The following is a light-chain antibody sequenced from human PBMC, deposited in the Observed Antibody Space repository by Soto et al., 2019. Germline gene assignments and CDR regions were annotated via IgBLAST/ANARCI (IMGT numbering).Light chain of an antibody. V-gene: IGLV2-14*01. CDR3: TSYSSSDIFYV. J-gene: IGLJ1*01. CDR2: QVT. CDR1: SSDIGGYYY. Sequence: QSVLSQPASVSGSPGQSITISCTVTSSDIGGYYYVSWYQHHPGKAPKLLIYQVTNRPSRVSNRFSGSKSGNTASLTISGLQADDEADYYCTSYSSSDIFYVFGTGTKVTLL.